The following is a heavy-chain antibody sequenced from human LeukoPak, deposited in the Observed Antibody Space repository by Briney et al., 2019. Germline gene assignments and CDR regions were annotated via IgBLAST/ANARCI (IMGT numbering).Heavy chain of an antibody. CDR2: ISVSGGST. Sequence: PGGSLRLSCSASGITVSSYAMSWVRQPPGKGLEWVSCISVSGGSTYYADSVEGRFTISRDNYKNTLYLQMNNLRAEDTALYYCAKIRRDSSGGYGTYFDYWGQGTLVTVSS. CDR1: GITVSSYA. CDR3: AKIRRDSSGGYGTYFDY. J-gene: IGHJ4*02. V-gene: IGHV3-23*01. D-gene: IGHD6-19*01.